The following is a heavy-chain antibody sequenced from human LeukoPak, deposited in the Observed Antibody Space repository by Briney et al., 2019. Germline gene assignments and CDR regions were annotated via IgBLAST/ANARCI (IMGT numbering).Heavy chain of an antibody. D-gene: IGHD3-22*01. V-gene: IGHV1-18*01. Sequence: APVKVSCKASGYTFTSYGISWVRQAPGQGLEWMGWISAYNGNTNYAQKLQGRVTMTTDTSTSTAYMELRSLRSDDTAVYYCAREYGYYDSSGYYSDYWGQGTPVTVSS. CDR2: ISAYNGNT. CDR1: GYTFTSYG. J-gene: IGHJ4*02. CDR3: AREYGYYDSSGYYSDY.